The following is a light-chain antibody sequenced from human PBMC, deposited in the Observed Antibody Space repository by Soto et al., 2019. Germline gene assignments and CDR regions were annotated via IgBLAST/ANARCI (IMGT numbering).Light chain of an antibody. CDR1: QSVSSSY. J-gene: IGKJ1*01. CDR3: QQYGSSPTT. V-gene: IGKV3-20*01. CDR2: GAS. Sequence: EIVLTQSPGTLSLSPGERATLSCRASQSVSSSYLAWYQQKPGQAPRLLIYGASSRATRIPDRFSGSGSGTDFTLTISRLEPEDFAEYYCQQYGSSPTTFGQGTKVEIK.